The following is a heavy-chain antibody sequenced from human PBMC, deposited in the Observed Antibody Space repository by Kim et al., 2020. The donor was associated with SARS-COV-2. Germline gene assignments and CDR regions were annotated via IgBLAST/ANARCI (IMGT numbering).Heavy chain of an antibody. V-gene: IGHV4-59*01. CDR1: GGSISSYY. Sequence: SETLSLTCTVSGGSISSYYWSWIRQPPGKGLEWIGYIYYSGSTNYNPSLKSRVTISVDTSKNQFSLKLSSVTAADTAVYYCARVLGYCSGGSCQREFDPWGQGTLVTVSS. J-gene: IGHJ5*02. D-gene: IGHD2-15*01. CDR2: IYYSGST. CDR3: ARVLGYCSGGSCQREFDP.